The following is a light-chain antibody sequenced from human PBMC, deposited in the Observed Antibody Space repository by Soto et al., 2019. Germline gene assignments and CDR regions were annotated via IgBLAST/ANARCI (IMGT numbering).Light chain of an antibody. Sequence: EIVLTQSPGTLSLSPGERATLSCRASQSVSSSYLAWYQQKPGQAPRLLIYGASIRATGIPDRFSGSGSGTDFTLTISSLEPEDFAVYYCQQYSSSPTYTFGQGTKLEIK. J-gene: IGKJ2*01. CDR1: QSVSSSY. CDR3: QQYSSSPTYT. V-gene: IGKV3-20*01. CDR2: GAS.